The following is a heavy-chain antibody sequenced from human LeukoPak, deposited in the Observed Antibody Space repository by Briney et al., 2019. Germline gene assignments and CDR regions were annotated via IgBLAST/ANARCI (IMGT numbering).Heavy chain of an antibody. V-gene: IGHV4-59*08. CDR3: ARLRQWLAPGGYYYYYGMDV. J-gene: IGHJ6*02. Sequence: SSETLSLTCTVSGGSISSYHWSWIRQPPGKGLEWIGYIYYSGSTNYNPSLKSRVTISVDTSKNQFSLKLSSVTAADTAVYYCARLRQWLAPGGYYYYYGMDVWGQGTTVTVSS. CDR1: GGSISSYH. D-gene: IGHD6-19*01. CDR2: IYYSGST.